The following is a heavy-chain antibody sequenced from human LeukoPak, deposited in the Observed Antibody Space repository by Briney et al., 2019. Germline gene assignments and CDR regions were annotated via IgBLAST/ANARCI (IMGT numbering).Heavy chain of an antibody. J-gene: IGHJ4*02. CDR2: INHSGST. CDR3: ARGSTPINDADGPYYFDY. D-gene: IGHD5-24*01. Sequence: SETLSLTCTVSGGSVSTNNFYWGWIRQPPGKGLEWIGEINHSGSTNYNPSLKSRVTISVDTSKNQFSLKLSSVTAADTAVYYCARGSTPINDADGPYYFDYWGQGTLVTVSS. CDR1: GGSVSTNNFY. V-gene: IGHV4-39*07.